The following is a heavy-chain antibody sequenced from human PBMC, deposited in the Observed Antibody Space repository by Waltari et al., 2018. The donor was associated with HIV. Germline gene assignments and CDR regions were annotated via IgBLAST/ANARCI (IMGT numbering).Heavy chain of an antibody. CDR1: GFTFSSYS. Sequence: EMQLVESGGGLAQPGGSLRLSCAASGFTFSSYSMNWVRQAPETGLDWVACCRSRSNIIYYGDSVKGRFTISRDNAKNSLYLQMDSLGAEDTAVYYCAREGGYDSSGYLRGFDLWGRGTLVTV. D-gene: IGHD3-22*01. V-gene: IGHV3-48*04. J-gene: IGHJ2*01. CDR3: AREGGYDSSGYLRGFDL. CDR2: CRSRSNII.